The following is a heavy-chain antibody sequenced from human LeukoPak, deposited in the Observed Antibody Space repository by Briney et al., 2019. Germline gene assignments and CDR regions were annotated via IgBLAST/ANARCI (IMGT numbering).Heavy chain of an antibody. J-gene: IGHJ3*02. Sequence: PGGSLRLSCAASGFTFSSYAMSWVRQAPGKGLEWVSAISGSGGSTYYADSVKGRFTISRDNSKNTLYLQMNSLRAEDTAVYYCAKMMAYCGGDCYPIDAFDIWGQGTMVTVSS. CDR3: AKMMAYCGGDCYPIDAFDI. V-gene: IGHV3-23*01. D-gene: IGHD2-21*02. CDR2: ISGSGGST. CDR1: GFTFSSYA.